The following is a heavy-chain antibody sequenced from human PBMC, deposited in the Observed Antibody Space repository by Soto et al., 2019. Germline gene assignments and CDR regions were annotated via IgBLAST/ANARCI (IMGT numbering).Heavy chain of an antibody. CDR2: LSAYTGNT. Sequence: ASVKVSGKASGYTFTSYVISWVRQAPGQGPECMGCLSAYTGNTNSAQKLQGRVTMTTDTATSTTTMELASLRSDDTAVYYCAMTRAGLRGSGWSGIWGQGTMVTVSS. CDR3: AMTRAGLRGSGWSGI. V-gene: IGHV1-18*04. CDR1: GYTFTSYV. J-gene: IGHJ3*02. D-gene: IGHD6-19*01.